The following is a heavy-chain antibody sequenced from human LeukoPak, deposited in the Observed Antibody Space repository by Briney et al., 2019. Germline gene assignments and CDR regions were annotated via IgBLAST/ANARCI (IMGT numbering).Heavy chain of an antibody. CDR3: ARTSNVDGVTYYIDY. J-gene: IGHJ4*02. CDR1: GYNFTNYW. V-gene: IGHV5-51*01. Sequence: GESLKISCKGSGYNFTNYWIAWVRQMPGKGLEWMGIINPGDSETRYWPSFQGQATMTADKSISTAYLQRSSLKASGTAMYYCARTSNVDGVTYYIDYWGQGTLVTVSS. CDR2: INPGDSET. D-gene: IGHD2-21*02.